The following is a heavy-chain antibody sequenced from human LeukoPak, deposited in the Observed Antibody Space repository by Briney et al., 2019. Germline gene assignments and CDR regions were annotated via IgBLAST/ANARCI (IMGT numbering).Heavy chain of an antibody. D-gene: IGHD3-10*01. CDR3: ARGRLPMLRSKYCFDY. CDR1: GFTFSNYW. CDR2: IKQDGSEK. J-gene: IGHJ4*02. V-gene: IGHV3-7*01. Sequence: GGSLRLSCAASGFTFSNYWMSWVRQAPGKGLEWVANIKQDGSEKNYVDSVKGRFTISRDNAKNSLYLQVNSLRPEDTAIYYCARGRLPMLRSKYCFDYWGQGTLVTVSS.